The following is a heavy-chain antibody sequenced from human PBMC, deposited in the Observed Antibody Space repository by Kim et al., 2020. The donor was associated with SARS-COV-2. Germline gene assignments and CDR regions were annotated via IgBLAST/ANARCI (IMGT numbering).Heavy chain of an antibody. CDR2: IYSGGST. CDR3: ARDAMTYCMDV. V-gene: IGHV3-53*01. J-gene: IGHJ6*02. Sequence: GWSLRLSCAASGFTVSSNYMSWVRQAPGKGLEWVSVIYSGGSTYYADSVKGRFTISSDNSKNTLYLQMNSLRAEDTAVYYCARDAMTYCMDVWGQGTTVTVSS. D-gene: IGHD2-21*02. CDR1: GFTVSSNY.